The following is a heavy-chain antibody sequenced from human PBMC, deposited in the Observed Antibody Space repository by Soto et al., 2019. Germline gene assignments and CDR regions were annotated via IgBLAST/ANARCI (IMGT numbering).Heavy chain of an antibody. J-gene: IGHJ6*02. CDR3: ATGPSAMNYYFYGLDV. V-gene: IGHV1-2*04. Sequence: GASVKVSCKASGYTFTGYYMHWVRQAPGQGLEWMGWINPNSGGTNYAQKFQGWVTMTRDRSISTAYMELSRLTSDDTAVYYCATGPSAMNYYFYGLDVWGQGTTVTVSS. CDR2: INPNSGGT. D-gene: IGHD2-2*01. CDR1: GYTFTGYY.